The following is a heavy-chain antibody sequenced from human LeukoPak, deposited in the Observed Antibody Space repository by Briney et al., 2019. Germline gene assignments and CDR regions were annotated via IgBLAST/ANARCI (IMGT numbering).Heavy chain of an antibody. D-gene: IGHD6-19*01. J-gene: IGHJ5*02. CDR3: VRGGAVAGRFEA. CDR2: MKEDGSDV. V-gene: IGHV3-7*01. Sequence: GGSLRLSCAASGFPFNSQTMSWVRQAPGKGLKWVAKMKEDGSDVKYVDSVRGRFTISRDNAKDSLFLEMNSLRDDDTAVYYCVRGGAVAGRFEAWGQGTQVTVSS. CDR1: GFPFNSQT.